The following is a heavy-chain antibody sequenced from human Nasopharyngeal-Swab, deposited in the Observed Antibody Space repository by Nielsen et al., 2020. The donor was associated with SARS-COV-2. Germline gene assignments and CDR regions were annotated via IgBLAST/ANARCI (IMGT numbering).Heavy chain of an antibody. CDR3: ARGGMVRGVIITYYYYGMDV. J-gene: IGHJ6*02. CDR1: GFTFSSYW. CDR2: IKQDGSEK. Sequence: GESLKISCAASGFTFSSYWMSWVRQAPGKGLEWVANIKQDGSEKYYADSVKGRFTISRDNAKNSLYLQMNSLRAEDTAVYYCARGGMVRGVIITYYYYGMDVWGQGTTVTVSS. V-gene: IGHV3-7*01. D-gene: IGHD3-10*01.